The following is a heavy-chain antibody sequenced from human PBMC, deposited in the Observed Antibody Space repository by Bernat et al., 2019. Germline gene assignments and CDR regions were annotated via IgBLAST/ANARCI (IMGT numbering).Heavy chain of an antibody. Sequence: QLQLQESGPGLVKPSETLSLICTVSGGSISSSSRHWGWIRQPPGKGPEWIGTIHYSGTAYYNPSLRSRVTISVATSQRHFSLRLTSVPAADTAVYYCARNTGPCDGGSCFPYGDGGRETLVTVSS. J-gene: IGHJ1*01. D-gene: IGHD2-15*01. CDR1: GGSISSSSRH. CDR2: IHYSGTA. V-gene: IGHV4-39*02. CDR3: ARNTGPCDGGSCFPYGD.